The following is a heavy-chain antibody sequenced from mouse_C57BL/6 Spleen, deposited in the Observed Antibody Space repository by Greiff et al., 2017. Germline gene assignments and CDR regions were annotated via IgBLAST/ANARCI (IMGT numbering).Heavy chain of an antibody. Sequence: EVKLQESGPGLVKPSQSLSLTCSVTGYSITSGYSWNWIRQFPGNKLEWMGYISSDGSNNSNQSLNNRTSITRDTSKKRLFLKLNATTTEDTATYYWARAYGYSYAMDYWGQGTSVTVSS. D-gene: IGHD2-2*01. CDR3: ARAYGYSYAMDY. CDR2: ISSDGSN. V-gene: IGHV3-6*01. J-gene: IGHJ4*01. CDR1: GYSITSGYS.